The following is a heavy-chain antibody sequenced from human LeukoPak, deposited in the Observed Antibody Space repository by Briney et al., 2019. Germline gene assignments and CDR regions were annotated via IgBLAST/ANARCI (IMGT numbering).Heavy chain of an antibody. CDR1: GFTFSSYW. V-gene: IGHV3-7*03. CDR2: IKQDGSEK. D-gene: IGHD3-22*01. J-gene: IGHJ4*02. Sequence: GGSLRLSCAASGFTFSSYWMSWVRQAPGKGLEWVANIKQDGSEKYYVDSVKGRFTISRDNSRNTLFLQMNSLRAEDTAVYYCAKHYYDSSGSHFDYWGQGTLVTVSS. CDR3: AKHYYDSSGSHFDY.